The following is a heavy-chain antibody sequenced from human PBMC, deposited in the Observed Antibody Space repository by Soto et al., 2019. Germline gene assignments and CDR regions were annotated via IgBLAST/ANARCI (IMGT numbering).Heavy chain of an antibody. V-gene: IGHV3-23*01. Sequence: GGSLRLSCAASGFTFSSYAMSWVRQAPGKGLEWVSAISGSGGSTYYADSVKGRFTISRDNSKNTLYLQMNSLRAEDTAVYYCARASVTIFGVVIMRYYYYGMDVWGQGTTVTVSS. CDR2: ISGSGGST. CDR1: GFTFSSYA. D-gene: IGHD3-3*01. CDR3: ARASVTIFGVVIMRYYYYGMDV. J-gene: IGHJ6*02.